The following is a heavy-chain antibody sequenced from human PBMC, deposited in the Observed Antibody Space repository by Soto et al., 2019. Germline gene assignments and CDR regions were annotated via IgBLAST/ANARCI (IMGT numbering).Heavy chain of an antibody. V-gene: IGHV3-7*01. J-gene: IGHJ4*02. D-gene: IGHD2-15*01. CDR2: IKEDGSEK. Sequence: GGSLRLSCAASGFTLSYYWMSWVRQAPGKGLEWVANIKEDGSEKYYVDSVKGRFTISRDNAQNSVFLQMNSLRAEDTAIYYCARDCSGGSCQYWGQGTLVTVSS. CDR3: ARDCSGGSCQY. CDR1: GFTLSYYW.